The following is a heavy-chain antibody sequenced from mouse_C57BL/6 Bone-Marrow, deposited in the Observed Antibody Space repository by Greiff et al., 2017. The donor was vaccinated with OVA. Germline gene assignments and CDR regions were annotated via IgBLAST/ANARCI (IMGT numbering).Heavy chain of an antibody. Sequence: QVQLQQSGPELVKPGASVKISCKASGYAFSSSWMNWVKQRPGKGLEWIGRIYPGDGDTNYNGKFKGKATLTADKSSSTAYMQLSSLTSEDSAVYFCARSYDYDVGGYAMDYWGQGTSVTVSS. CDR3: ARSYDYDVGGYAMDY. V-gene: IGHV1-82*01. J-gene: IGHJ4*01. CDR2: IYPGDGDT. D-gene: IGHD2-4*01. CDR1: GYAFSSSW.